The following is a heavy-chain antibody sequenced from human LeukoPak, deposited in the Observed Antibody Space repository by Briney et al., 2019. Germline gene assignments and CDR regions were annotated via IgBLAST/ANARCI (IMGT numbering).Heavy chain of an antibody. CDR2: INHSGST. V-gene: IGHV4-34*01. CDR3: ARGLRNLYSSSSFYYFDY. J-gene: IGHJ4*02. Sequence: SETLSLTCAVYGGSFSGYYWSWIRQPPGKGLEWIGEINHSGSTNYNPSRKSGVTISVDTSKNQFSLKLSSVTAEDTAVYYCARGLRNLYSSSSFYYFDYWGQGTLVTVSS. CDR1: GGSFSGYY. D-gene: IGHD6-6*01.